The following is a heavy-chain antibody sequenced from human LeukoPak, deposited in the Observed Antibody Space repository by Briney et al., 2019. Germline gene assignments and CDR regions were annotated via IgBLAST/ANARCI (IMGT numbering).Heavy chain of an antibody. Sequence: PGGSLRLSCAASGFTFSSYAMHWVRQAPGKGLEWVAVISYDGSNKYYADSVKGRFTISRDNSKNTLYLQMNSLRAEDTAVYYCARDPTTMVRGPLDYWGQGTLVTVSS. D-gene: IGHD3-10*01. CDR1: GFTFSSYA. V-gene: IGHV3-30-3*01. J-gene: IGHJ4*02. CDR3: ARDPTTMVRGPLDY. CDR2: ISYDGSNK.